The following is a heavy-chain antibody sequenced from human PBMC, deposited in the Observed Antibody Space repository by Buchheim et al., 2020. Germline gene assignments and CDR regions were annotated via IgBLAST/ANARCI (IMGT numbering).Heavy chain of an antibody. D-gene: IGHD6-13*01. CDR1: GGSISSGDYF. CDR3: ARRPGSWYYYFDY. CDR2: IYYSGSS. Sequence: QVQLQESGPGLVKPSQTLSLTCNVFGGSISSGDYFWSWIRQPPGKGLEWIGYIYYSGSSDSNPSLKSRVTISVATSKNQLSLKLTSVTAADTAVYYCARRPGSWYYYFDYWGQGTL. V-gene: IGHV4-30-4*01. J-gene: IGHJ4*02.